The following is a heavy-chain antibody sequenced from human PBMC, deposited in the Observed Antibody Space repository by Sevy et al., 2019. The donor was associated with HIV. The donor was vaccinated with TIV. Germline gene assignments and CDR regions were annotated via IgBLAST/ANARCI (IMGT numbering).Heavy chain of an antibody. Sequence: GGSLRLSCAASRFIFNDYGMHWVRQAPGKGLEWVAFIQYDGNDKYYADSMRGRFTISRDNSKNMLFLQMNSLRSEDTAMYYCAKNTAAAGAGAFDYWGQGTLVTVSS. CDR3: AKNTAAAGAGAFDY. CDR1: RFIFNDYG. V-gene: IGHV3-30*02. J-gene: IGHJ4*02. D-gene: IGHD6-13*01. CDR2: IQYDGNDK.